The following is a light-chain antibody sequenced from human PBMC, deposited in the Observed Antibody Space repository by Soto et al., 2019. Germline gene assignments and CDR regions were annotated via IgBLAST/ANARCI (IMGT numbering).Light chain of an antibody. CDR2: GAS. CDR3: QHHNSYSQT. Sequence: DIQMTQSPPTLSASVGDRVTITCRASQSIRHYLAWYQQMPGKAPKLLIYGASTLQSGVPSRFRGSGSGTEFTLTISSLQPYDFGTYFCQHHNSYSQTFGQGTKVEIK. V-gene: IGKV1-5*01. J-gene: IGKJ1*01. CDR1: QSIRHY.